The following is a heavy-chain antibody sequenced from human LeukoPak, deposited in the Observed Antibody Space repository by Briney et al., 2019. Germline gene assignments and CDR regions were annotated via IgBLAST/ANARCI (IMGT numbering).Heavy chain of an antibody. J-gene: IGHJ4*02. CDR3: ARHATAVAAPFRY. CDR1: GGSVSSSSYY. V-gene: IGHV4-39*01. Sequence: SETLSLTCPVSGGSVSSSSYYWGWIRQPPGKGLEWIGSIYYSGNTYYNLSLKSRVTMSVDTSKNLFSLKLSSVTAADTAVYYCARHATAVAAPFRYWGQGTLVTVSS. CDR2: IYYSGNT. D-gene: IGHD6-19*01.